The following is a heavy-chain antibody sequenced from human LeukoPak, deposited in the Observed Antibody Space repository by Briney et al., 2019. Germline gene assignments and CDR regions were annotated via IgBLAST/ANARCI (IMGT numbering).Heavy chain of an antibody. D-gene: IGHD3-3*01. V-gene: IGHV4-34*10. CDR1: GESLSGHY. Sequence: SETLSLTCAVSGESLSGHYWSWIRQPPGEGLEWIGEISHSGITYYNPSLASRITISVDTAGRQFSLKVNSVTAADTAVYYCARYKLRFLEWPSLGYWGQGTLVTVSS. CDR2: ISHSGIT. J-gene: IGHJ4*02. CDR3: ARYKLRFLEWPSLGY.